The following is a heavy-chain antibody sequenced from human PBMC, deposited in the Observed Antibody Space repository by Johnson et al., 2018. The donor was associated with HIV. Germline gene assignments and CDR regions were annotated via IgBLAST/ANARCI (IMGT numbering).Heavy chain of an antibody. J-gene: IGHJ3*02. CDR2: IYTGSDST. CDR3: ARGPSGRWLQTDAFDI. Sequence: VQLVESGGGLVQPGGSLRLSCAVSGYSVTGYNMNWVRQAPVKGLEWVSVIYTGSDSTSYTDSVKGRFTISRDNAKNSLYLQMNSLRAEDTAVYYCARGPSGRWLQTDAFDIWGQGTMVTVSS. D-gene: IGHD5-24*01. CDR1: GYSVTGYN. V-gene: IGHV3-66*02.